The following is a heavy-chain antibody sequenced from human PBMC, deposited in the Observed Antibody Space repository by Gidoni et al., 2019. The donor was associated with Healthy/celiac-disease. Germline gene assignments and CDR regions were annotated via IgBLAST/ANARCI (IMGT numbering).Heavy chain of an antibody. CDR1: GGSISSSSYY. J-gene: IGHJ3*02. D-gene: IGHD2-21*01. V-gene: IGHV4-39*01. CDR2: IYYSGST. CDR3: ARPKGGKGAINAFDI. Sequence: QLQLQESGPGLVKPSETLSLTCTVSGGSISSSSYYWGWIRQPPGKGLEWIGSIYYSGSTYYNPSLKSRVTISVDTSKNQFSLKLSSVTAADTAVYYCARPKGGKGAINAFDIWGQGTMVTVSS.